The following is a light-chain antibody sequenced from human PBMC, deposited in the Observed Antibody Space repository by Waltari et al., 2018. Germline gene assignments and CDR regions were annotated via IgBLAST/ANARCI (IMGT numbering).Light chain of an antibody. CDR2: KDT. J-gene: IGLJ2*01. CDR3: QSTDSSANVV. Sequence: SYELTQPPPVSVSPGPTARTTCPGDDLRNQYGSWYQQKPGQAPVVIIYKDTERPSGIPERFSGSGSEATVTLTISGVQAEDEADYYCQSTDSSANVVFGGGTKLTVL. CDR1: DLRNQY. V-gene: IGLV3-25*03.